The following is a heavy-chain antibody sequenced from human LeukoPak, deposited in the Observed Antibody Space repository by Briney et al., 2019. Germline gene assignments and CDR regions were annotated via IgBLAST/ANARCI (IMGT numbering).Heavy chain of an antibody. CDR1: GFIFSNYA. CDR3: AKWGDYDVLTGYYVSDF. V-gene: IGHV3-23*01. J-gene: IGHJ4*02. CDR2: ISGRSDNT. D-gene: IGHD3-9*01. Sequence: GASLRLSCAASGFIFSNYAMYWVRQAPGKGLEGVSAISGRSDNTYYADSVKGRFTLSRDSSKNTLYLQMNSLRADDTAVYYCAKWGDYDVLTGYYVSDFWGQGTLVTVSS.